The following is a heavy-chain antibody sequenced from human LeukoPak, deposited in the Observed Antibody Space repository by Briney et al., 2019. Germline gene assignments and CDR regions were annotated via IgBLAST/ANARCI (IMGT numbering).Heavy chain of an antibody. CDR3: VREARGYHYTYFDY. J-gene: IGHJ4*02. CDR1: GFTLGSHD. V-gene: IGHV3-13*01. Sequence: GGSLRLSCTASGFTLGSHDMHWVRHIPGQGLEWVAAVSSGFHAFFADSVQGRFTVSREDARNSSYLQMNSLRAGDTAVYYCVREARGYHYTYFDYWGQGTLVTVSS. D-gene: IGHD5-18*01. CDR2: VSSGFHA.